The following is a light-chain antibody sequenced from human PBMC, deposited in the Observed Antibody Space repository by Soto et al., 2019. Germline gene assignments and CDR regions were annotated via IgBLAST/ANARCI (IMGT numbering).Light chain of an antibody. CDR2: EVS. CDR1: SSDVGSYNR. CDR3: SSFTSSTTLV. V-gene: IGLV2-18*02. Sequence: QAVVTQPPSVSGSPGQSVTISCTGTSSDVGSYNRVSWYQQPPGTGPKLMIYEVSNRPSGVPDRFSGSKSGNTASLTISGLQAEDEADYYCSSFTSSTTLVFGEGTKVTVL. J-gene: IGLJ2*01.